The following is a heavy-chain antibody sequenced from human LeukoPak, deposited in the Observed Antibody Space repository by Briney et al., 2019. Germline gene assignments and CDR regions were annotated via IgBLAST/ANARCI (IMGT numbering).Heavy chain of an antibody. Sequence: PGGSLRLSCAASGFTFSTYAMSWVRQAPGKGLEWVSAVSASGNSTYSADSVKGRFTISRDNSKSKVYLQMTSLRAEDTAVYYCAKLPFPSKKPSGSYVDYWGQGVLVTVSS. CDR3: AKLPFPSKKPSGSYVDY. CDR2: VSASGNST. J-gene: IGHJ4*02. V-gene: IGHV3-23*01. CDR1: GFTFSTYA. D-gene: IGHD3-10*01.